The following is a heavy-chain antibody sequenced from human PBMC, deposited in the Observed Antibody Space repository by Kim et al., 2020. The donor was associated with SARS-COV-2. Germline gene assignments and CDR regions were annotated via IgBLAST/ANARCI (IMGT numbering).Heavy chain of an antibody. CDR3: ARVKKITMIVVVTHPVYGMDV. J-gene: IGHJ6*02. CDR1: GGSFSGYY. D-gene: IGHD3-22*01. CDR2: INHSGST. V-gene: IGHV4-34*01. Sequence: SEILSLTCAVYGGSFSGYYWSWIRQPPGKGLEWIGEINHSGSTNYNPSLKSRVTISVDTSKNQFSLKLSSVTAADTAVYYCARVKKITMIVVVTHPVYGMDVWGQGTTVTVSS.